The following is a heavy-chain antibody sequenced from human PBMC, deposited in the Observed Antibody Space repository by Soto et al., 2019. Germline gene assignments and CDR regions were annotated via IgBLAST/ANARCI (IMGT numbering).Heavy chain of an antibody. J-gene: IGHJ4*02. D-gene: IGHD3-10*01. V-gene: IGHV3-23*01. CDR2: ISGSAGST. Sequence: EVQLLESGGGLVQSGGSLRLSCAASGFTFRNYAMSWVRQAPGKGLEWVSAISGSAGSTYYADSVKGRFTVSRDNADNTLYLQLNSLRAEDTAVYYCDLCKRYYGSGRTGGTLDYWGQGTLVTASS. CDR3: DLCKRYYGSGRTGGTLDY. CDR1: GFTFRNYA.